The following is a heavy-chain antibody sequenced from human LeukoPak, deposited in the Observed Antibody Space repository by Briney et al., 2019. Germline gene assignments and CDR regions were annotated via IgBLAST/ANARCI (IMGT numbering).Heavy chain of an antibody. Sequence: GGSLRLSCAASGFTVSSNYMSWVRQAPGKGLEWVSIIYGGGSTYYADSVKGRFTISRDNSKNTLYLQMNSLRAEDTAVYYCARISMVRGVTYYGMDVWGQGTTVTVSS. D-gene: IGHD3-10*01. CDR1: GFTVSSNY. CDR3: ARISMVRGVTYYGMDV. CDR2: IYGGGST. V-gene: IGHV3-53*01. J-gene: IGHJ6*02.